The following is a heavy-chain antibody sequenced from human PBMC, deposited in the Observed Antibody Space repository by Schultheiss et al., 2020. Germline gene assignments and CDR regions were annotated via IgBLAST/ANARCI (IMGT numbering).Heavy chain of an antibody. J-gene: IGHJ6*02. Sequence: GESLKISCAASGFTVSSNYMSWVRQAPGKGLEWVSRINSDGSSTSYADSVKGRFTISRDNAKNTLYLQMNSLRAEDTAVYYCARERPYYYDSSGYRYYYYGMDVWGQGTTVTVSS. V-gene: IGHV3-74*01. D-gene: IGHD3-22*01. CDR1: GFTVSSNY. CDR2: INSDGSST. CDR3: ARERPYYYDSSGYRYYYYGMDV.